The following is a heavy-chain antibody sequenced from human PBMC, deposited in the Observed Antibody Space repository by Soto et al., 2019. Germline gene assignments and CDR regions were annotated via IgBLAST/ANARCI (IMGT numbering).Heavy chain of an antibody. CDR1: GGSLSSSSW. Sequence: QVQLQESGPGLVNPLGTLSLTCAVSGGSLSSSSWWSWVRQPPGKTLEWLGEIFYSGSTKYNPSLNSRVTISADQSKNDFSLRLSSVTAADTAVYYCVHHGGVPYYHDFWGQGMLVTVSS. V-gene: IGHV4-4*02. J-gene: IGHJ4*02. CDR3: VHHGGVPYYHDF. D-gene: IGHD2-8*01. CDR2: IFYSGST.